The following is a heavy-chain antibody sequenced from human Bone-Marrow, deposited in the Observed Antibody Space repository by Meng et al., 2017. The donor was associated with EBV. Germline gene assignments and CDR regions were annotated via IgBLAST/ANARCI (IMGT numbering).Heavy chain of an antibody. Sequence: QGQRVQSGAGVQKPGASVKVSCKASGYTFTGYYMHWVRQAPGQGLEWMGRINLNSGGTNYAQKFQGRVTMTRDTSISTAYMELSNLRSDDGAVYYCARLQRDCSSTSCYPFDYWGQGTLVTVSS. V-gene: IGHV1-2*06. J-gene: IGHJ4*02. CDR1: GYTFTGYY. D-gene: IGHD2-2*01. CDR3: ARLQRDCSSTSCYPFDY. CDR2: INLNSGGT.